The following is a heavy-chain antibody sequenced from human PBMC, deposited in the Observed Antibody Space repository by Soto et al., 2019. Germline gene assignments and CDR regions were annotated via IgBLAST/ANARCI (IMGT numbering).Heavy chain of an antibody. CDR2: ISGSGGST. V-gene: IGHV3-23*01. CDR3: AKSDAGIAAAGPPQYYFDY. Sequence: PGGSLRLSCAASGFTFSSYAMSLVRQAPGKGLEWVSAISGSGGSTYYADSVKGRFTISRDNSKNTLYLQMNSLRAEDTAVYYCAKSDAGIAAAGPPQYYFDYCGQGTLVTVSS. D-gene: IGHD6-13*01. J-gene: IGHJ4*02. CDR1: GFTFSSYA.